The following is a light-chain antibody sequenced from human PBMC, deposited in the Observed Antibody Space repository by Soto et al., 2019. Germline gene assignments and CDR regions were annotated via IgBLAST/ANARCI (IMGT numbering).Light chain of an antibody. Sequence: ENVLTQSPATLSLSPGARATLSCRASQSVRTYLAWYQHRPGQAPRLLIYDASNRATGTPARFSGSGSGTDFTLTISSLEPEDFAVYYCQQPSGAFGPGTRVDI. CDR2: DAS. J-gene: IGKJ3*01. CDR3: QQPSGA. CDR1: QSVRTY. V-gene: IGKV3-11*01.